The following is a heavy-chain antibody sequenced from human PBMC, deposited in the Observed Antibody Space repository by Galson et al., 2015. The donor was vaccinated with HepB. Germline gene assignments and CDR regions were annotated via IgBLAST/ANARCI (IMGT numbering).Heavy chain of an antibody. V-gene: IGHV5-10-1*01. CDR1: GYTFTTYW. J-gene: IGHJ4*02. Sequence: QSGAEVKKPGESLRISCKGSGYTFTTYWIMWVRQKSGKGLEFVGRIDPLGSRTVYSPSFQGHVTISVDKAINTAYLQWAGLKASDTAMYFCTRLTYHYDTTGETANYWGQGTLVTVSS. CDR2: IDPLGSRT. D-gene: IGHD3-16*01. CDR3: TRLTYHYDTTGETANY.